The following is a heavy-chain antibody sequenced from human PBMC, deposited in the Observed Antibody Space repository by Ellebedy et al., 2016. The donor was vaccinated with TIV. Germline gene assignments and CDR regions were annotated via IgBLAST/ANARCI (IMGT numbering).Heavy chain of an antibody. Sequence: GGSLRLSCAASGFTFSNYAMNWARQAPGKGLEWVANINQDGSQKYYVDSVKGRFTISRDNAKNSLYVEMNSLRAEDTAVYYCAKDSPITFGGVMGPFDPWGQGTLVTVSS. D-gene: IGHD3-16*01. CDR2: INQDGSQK. CDR1: GFTFSNYA. CDR3: AKDSPITFGGVMGPFDP. V-gene: IGHV3-7*03. J-gene: IGHJ5*02.